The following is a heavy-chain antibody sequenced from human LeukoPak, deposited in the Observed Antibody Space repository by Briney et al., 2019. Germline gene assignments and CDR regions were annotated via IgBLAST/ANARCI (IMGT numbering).Heavy chain of an antibody. Sequence: PGGSLRLSCAASGFTFSNYGIAWVRQAPGKGLEWVSAITGSGSKTYYADSVKGRFTISRDNAKNSLYLQMNSLRAEDTAVYYCAGAASEQLDYWGQGTLVTVSS. D-gene: IGHD6-13*01. J-gene: IGHJ4*02. V-gene: IGHV3-21*04. CDR1: GFTFSNYG. CDR2: ITGSGSKT. CDR3: AGAASEQLDY.